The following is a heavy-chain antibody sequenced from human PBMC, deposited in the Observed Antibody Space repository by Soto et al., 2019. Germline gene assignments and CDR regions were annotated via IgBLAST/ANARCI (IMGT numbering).Heavy chain of an antibody. Sequence: GESLKISCKGSGYSFTSYWISWVRQMPGKGLEWMGRIDPSDSYTNYSPSFQGHVTISADKSISTAYLQWSSLKASDTAMYYCARHRRYYYGSGSQGGWFDPWGQGTMVTVSS. CDR1: GYSFTSYW. V-gene: IGHV5-10-1*01. J-gene: IGHJ5*02. CDR2: IDPSDSYT. CDR3: ARHRRYYYGSGSQGGWFDP. D-gene: IGHD3-10*01.